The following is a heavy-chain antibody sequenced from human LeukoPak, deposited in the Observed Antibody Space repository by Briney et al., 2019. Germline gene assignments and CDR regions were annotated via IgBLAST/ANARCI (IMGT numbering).Heavy chain of an antibody. CDR2: ISGGGGST. D-gene: IGHD1-26*01. J-gene: IGHJ4*02. CDR1: GFTFSYSW. CDR3: AKGGKWDVTPFDY. V-gene: IGHV3-23*01. Sequence: GGSLRLSCAASGFTFSYSWMTWVRQAPGKGLEWVSTISGGGGSTYYADSVKGRFTISRDNSKNTLYLQVNSLRAEDTAVYYCAKGGKWDVTPFDYWGQGTLVTVSS.